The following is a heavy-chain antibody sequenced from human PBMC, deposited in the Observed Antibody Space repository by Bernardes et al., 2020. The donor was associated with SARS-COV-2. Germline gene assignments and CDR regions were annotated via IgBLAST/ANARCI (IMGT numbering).Heavy chain of an antibody. Sequence: SQTLSLTCAISGDSVSNNSAAWNWIRQSPSRGLEWLGRTYYRSKWYYGYAVSVKGRININPDTSKNHFYLQLNSVTPEDTAVYFCARDYSSSSDFDYWGQGTLVTVSS. CDR1: GDSVSNNSAA. CDR2: TYYRSKWYY. D-gene: IGHD6-6*01. V-gene: IGHV6-1*01. J-gene: IGHJ4*02. CDR3: ARDYSSSSDFDY.